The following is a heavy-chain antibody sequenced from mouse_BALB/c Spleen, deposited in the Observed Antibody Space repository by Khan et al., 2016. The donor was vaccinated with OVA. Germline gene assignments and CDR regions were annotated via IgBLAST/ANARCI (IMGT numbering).Heavy chain of an antibody. D-gene: IGHD2-10*02. V-gene: IGHV2-6-5*01. J-gene: IGHJ4*01. CDR3: AKLVWSHYYAMDY. CDR2: IWGGGST. Sequence: QVQLKQSGPGLVAPSQSLSITCTVSGFSLTDYGVSWIRQPPGKGLEWLGLIWGGGSTYYNSVLKSRLSISKDNSKSQVFLKMNSLQTDDTAMYYCAKLVWSHYYAMDYWGPGTSVTVSS. CDR1: GFSLTDYG.